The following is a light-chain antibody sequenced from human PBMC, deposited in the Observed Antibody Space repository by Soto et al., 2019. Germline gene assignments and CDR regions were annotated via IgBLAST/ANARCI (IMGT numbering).Light chain of an antibody. V-gene: IGKV1-5*01. CDR2: DAS. CDR1: QSISSW. Sequence: DIQMTQSPSTLSASVGDRVTITCRASQSISSWLAWYQQKPGKAPKLLIYDASSLESGVPSRFSGSGSGTEFTLTISSLQPDDCATYYCQQYNSPLRTFGQGTKVEIK. J-gene: IGKJ1*01. CDR3: QQYNSPLRT.